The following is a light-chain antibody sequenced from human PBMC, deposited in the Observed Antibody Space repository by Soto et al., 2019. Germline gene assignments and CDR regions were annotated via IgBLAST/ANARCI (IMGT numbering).Light chain of an antibody. J-gene: IGKJ2*01. CDR1: QSISSW. V-gene: IGKV1-5*01. CDR3: HQYNSYSYT. Sequence: DIQMTQSPSTLSASVGDRVTITCRASQSISSWLAWYQQKPGKAPKLLIYDASSLESGVPSRFSGSGSGTEFPLTISSLQPDDFSTYYCHQYNSYSYTFGQGTKLEIK. CDR2: DAS.